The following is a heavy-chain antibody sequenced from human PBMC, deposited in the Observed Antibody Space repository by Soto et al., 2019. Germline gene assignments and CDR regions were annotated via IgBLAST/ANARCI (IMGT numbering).Heavy chain of an antibody. CDR1: AGSITSNW. CDR3: ARHIAVSGTRGFDH. J-gene: IGHJ4*02. Sequence: QVQLQESGPGLMKPSGTLSLTCAVSAGSITSNWWSWVRQPPGKGLEWIAEIFHTGSANYNPSLMGRLTIAMDKSRNHLSLHLNSVTAADTAVYYCARHIAVSGTRGFDHWGQGTLVTVSS. CDR2: IFHTGSA. D-gene: IGHD2-21*01. V-gene: IGHV4-4*02.